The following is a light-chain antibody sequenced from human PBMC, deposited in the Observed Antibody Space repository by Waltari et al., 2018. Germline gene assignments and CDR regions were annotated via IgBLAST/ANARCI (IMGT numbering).Light chain of an antibody. J-gene: IGKJ1*01. CDR2: LGS. CDR3: MQSLQALWT. V-gene: IGKV2-28*01. Sequence: DIVMTQSPLSLPVTPGEPAPISCRSSQSLLHRNGYNYLDWYLQKPGQSPQLLIYLGSNRASGVPDRFSGSGSGTDFTLKISRVEAEDVGVYYCMQSLQALWTFGPGTKVEIK. CDR1: QSLLHRNGYNY.